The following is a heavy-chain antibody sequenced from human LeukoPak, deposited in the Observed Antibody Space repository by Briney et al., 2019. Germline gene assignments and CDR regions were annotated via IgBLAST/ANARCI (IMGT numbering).Heavy chain of an antibody. J-gene: IGHJ5*02. CDR1: GFTFSIYT. CDR3: VRDLTIVGVAQVHH. V-gene: IGHV3-48*01. D-gene: IGHD1-26*01. CDR2: ISTNSGTI. Sequence: GGSLRLSCAASGFTFSIYTMNWVRQAPGRGLEWISYISTNSGTIWYADSVKGRFSISRDNAKNSLFLHMNSLRAEDTAVYYCVRDLTIVGVAQVHHWGQGTLVTVSS.